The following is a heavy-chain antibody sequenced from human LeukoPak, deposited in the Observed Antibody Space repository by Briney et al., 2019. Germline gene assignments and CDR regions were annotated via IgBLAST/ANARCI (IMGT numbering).Heavy chain of an antibody. J-gene: IGHJ4*02. V-gene: IGHV3-48*01. CDR3: ARLLAYGSGAEAFDY. CDR1: GFTFSSYS. Sequence: RGSLRLSCAASGFTFSSYSMNWVRQAPGKGLEWVSYISSSSSTIYYADSVKGRFTISRDNAKNSLYLQMNSLRAGDTAVYYCARLLAYGSGAEAFDYWGQGTLVTVSS. D-gene: IGHD3-10*01. CDR2: ISSSSSTI.